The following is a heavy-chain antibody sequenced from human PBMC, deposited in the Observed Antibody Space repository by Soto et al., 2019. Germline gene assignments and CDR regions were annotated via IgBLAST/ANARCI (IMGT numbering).Heavy chain of an antibody. V-gene: IGHV2-5*01. Sequence: QITLKESGPTLVKPTQTLTLTCTFSGFSLSTSGVGVGWIRQPPGKALEWLALIYWNDDKRYSPSLKSRLTITKDTSKNQVVLTMTNMDPVDTATYYCAHRPAVGCSGGSCYPTQGSLNWFDPWGQGTLVTVSS. CDR3: AHRPAVGCSGGSCYPTQGSLNWFDP. CDR2: IYWNDDK. D-gene: IGHD2-15*01. J-gene: IGHJ5*02. CDR1: GFSLSTSGVG.